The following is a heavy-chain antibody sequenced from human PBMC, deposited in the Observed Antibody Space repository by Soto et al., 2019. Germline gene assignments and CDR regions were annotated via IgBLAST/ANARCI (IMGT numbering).Heavy chain of an antibody. D-gene: IGHD1-26*01. Sequence: EVHLLESGGALVQPGGSLRLSCVGSGFMFSGYAMHWVRQAPGKALEWVSTVSDSGASTYYAHSVKGRFTVSRDNSNNMLSLEMDSLRAEDTALYFCAKDARRTGLVGQWVDWCQGTLVTVSS. CDR3: AKDARRTGLVGQWVD. J-gene: IGHJ1*01. CDR1: GFMFSGYA. CDR2: VSDSGAST. V-gene: IGHV3-23*01.